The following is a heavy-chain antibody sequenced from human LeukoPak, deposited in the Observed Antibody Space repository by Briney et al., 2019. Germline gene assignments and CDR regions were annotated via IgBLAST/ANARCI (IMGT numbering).Heavy chain of an antibody. CDR2: IWYDGSNK. CDR1: GFTFSSYG. V-gene: IGHV3-33*06. D-gene: IGHD3-22*01. Sequence: PGRSLRLSCAASGFTFSSYGMHWVRQAPGKGLEWVAVIWYDGSNKYYADSAKGRFTISRDNSKNTLYLQMNSLRAEDTAVYYCAKAFEYYDSSGNFPYFDYWGQGTLVTVSS. J-gene: IGHJ4*02. CDR3: AKAFEYYDSSGNFPYFDY.